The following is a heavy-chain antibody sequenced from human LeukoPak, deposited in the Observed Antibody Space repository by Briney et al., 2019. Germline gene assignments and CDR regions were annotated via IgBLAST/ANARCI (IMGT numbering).Heavy chain of an antibody. CDR1: GYTFTSYY. D-gene: IGHD3-10*01. V-gene: IGHV1-46*01. CDR3: ASAMVRGVSYFDY. J-gene: IGHJ4*02. Sequence: ASVKVSCKASGYTFTSYYIHWVRQAPGQGLEWMGIINPSGGSTSYAQKFQGRVTMTRDTSTSTVYMEMSSLRSEDTAVYYCASAMVRGVSYFDYWGQGTLVTVSS. CDR2: INPSGGST.